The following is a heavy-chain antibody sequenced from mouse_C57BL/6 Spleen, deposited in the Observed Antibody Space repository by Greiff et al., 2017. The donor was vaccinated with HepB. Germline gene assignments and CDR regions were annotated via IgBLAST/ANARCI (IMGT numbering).Heavy chain of an antibody. Sequence: QVQLQQPGAELVKPGASVKLSCKASGYTFTSYWMQWVKQRPGKGLEWIGEIDPSDSYTNYNQKFKGKATLTVDTSSSTAYMQLSSLTSEDSAVYYCARRKGYYFDYWGQGTTLTVSS. V-gene: IGHV1-50*01. CDR3: ARRKGYYFDY. CDR2: IDPSDSYT. CDR1: GYTFTSYW. J-gene: IGHJ2*01.